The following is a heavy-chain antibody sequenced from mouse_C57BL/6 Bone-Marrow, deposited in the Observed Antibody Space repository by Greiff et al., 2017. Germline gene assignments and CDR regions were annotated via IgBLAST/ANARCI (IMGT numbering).Heavy chain of an antibody. CDR3: ARTSYDYEGFAY. Sequence: QVQLQQPGAELVRPGTSVKLSCKASGYTFTSYWMHWVKQRPGQGLEWIGVIDPSDSYTNYNQKFKGKATLTVDTSSSTVYMHVSSLTSEVSAVYYCARTSYDYEGFAYWGQGTLVTVSS. CDR2: IDPSDSYT. V-gene: IGHV1-59*01. J-gene: IGHJ3*01. CDR1: GYTFTSYW. D-gene: IGHD2-4*01.